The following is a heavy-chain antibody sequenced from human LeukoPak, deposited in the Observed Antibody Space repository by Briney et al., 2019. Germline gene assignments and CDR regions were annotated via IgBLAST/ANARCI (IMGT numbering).Heavy chain of an antibody. Sequence: GGSLRLSCAASGFTFSSYGIHWVRQAPGKGLEWVAVISYDGSNKYYADSVKGRFTISRDNSKNTLYLQMNSLRAEDTAVYYCARHYYDSSGYYPLYYYGMDVWGQGTTVTVSS. CDR2: ISYDGSNK. J-gene: IGHJ6*02. V-gene: IGHV3-30*03. CDR1: GFTFSSYG. CDR3: ARHYYDSSGYYPLYYYGMDV. D-gene: IGHD3-22*01.